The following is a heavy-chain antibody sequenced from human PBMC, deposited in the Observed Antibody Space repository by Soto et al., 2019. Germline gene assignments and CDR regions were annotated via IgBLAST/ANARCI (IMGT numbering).Heavy chain of an antibody. D-gene: IGHD2-8*02. J-gene: IGHJ3*02. V-gene: IGHV3-23*01. CDR3: AKATAPGGGDFDN. CDR1: GFTCSSYD. Sequence: AGSLIPSLAGSGFTCSSYDMRLVLQATGRGVEWVSNVLVASSTNYPVSVKGTFTISRDNSKNTLFLQTISLTDAAMYIYYCAKATAPGGGDFDNCGQGTLVTVSS. CDR2: VLVASST.